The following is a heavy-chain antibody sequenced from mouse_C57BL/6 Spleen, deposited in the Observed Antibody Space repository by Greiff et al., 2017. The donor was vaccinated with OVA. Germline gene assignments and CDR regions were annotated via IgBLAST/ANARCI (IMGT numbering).Heavy chain of an antibody. D-gene: IGHD1-1*01. J-gene: IGHJ1*03. CDR1: GFTFSSYT. V-gene: IGHV5-9*01. Sequence: DVKLVESGGGLVKPGGSLKLSCAASGFTFSSYTMSWVRQTPEQRLEWVATISGGGGNTYYPDSVKGRFTISRDNAKNTVYLQMSSLRSEDTALYYCARHDPSHYYGSSYVTYFDVWGTGTTVTVSS. CDR3: ARHDPSHYYGSSYVTYFDV. CDR2: ISGGGGNT.